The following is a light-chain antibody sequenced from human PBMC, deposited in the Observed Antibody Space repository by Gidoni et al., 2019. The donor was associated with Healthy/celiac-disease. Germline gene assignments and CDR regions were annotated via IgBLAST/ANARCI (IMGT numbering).Light chain of an antibody. V-gene: IGKV3-11*01. J-gene: IGKJ2*01. CDR3: QQRSNWPPYT. CDR1: QSVSSY. CDR2: DAS. Sequence: EIVLTQSHATQSLSPGERATLTCRASQSVSSYLAWYQQKPGQDPRLLIYDASNRATGIPARFSGSGSGTDFTLTISSLEPEDFAVYYCQQRSNWPPYTFGQGTKLEIK.